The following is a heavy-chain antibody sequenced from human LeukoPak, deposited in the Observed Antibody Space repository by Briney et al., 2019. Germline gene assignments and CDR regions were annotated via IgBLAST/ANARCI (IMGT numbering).Heavy chain of an antibody. CDR3: ARVGTGYYYYGMDV. CDR1: GFTVSSNY. D-gene: IGHD1-14*01. CDR2: IYSGGNT. Sequence: GGSLRPSCAASGFTVSSNYMSWVRQAPGKGLEWVSIIYSGGNTYYADSVKGRFTISRDNSKNTLYLQMNSLRAEDTAVYYCARVGTGYYYYGMDVWGQGTTVTVSS. V-gene: IGHV3-53*01. J-gene: IGHJ6*02.